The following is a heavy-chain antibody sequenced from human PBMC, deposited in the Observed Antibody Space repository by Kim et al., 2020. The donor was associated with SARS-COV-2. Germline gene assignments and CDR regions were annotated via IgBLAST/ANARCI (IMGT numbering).Heavy chain of an antibody. CDR2: IYHSGST. D-gene: IGHD6-13*01. CDR1: GGSISSGGYS. Sequence: SETLSLTCAVSGGSISSGGYSWSWIRQPPGKGLEWIGYIYHSGSTYYNPSLKSRVTISVDRSKNQFSLKLSSVTAADTAVYYCARGKHGSSWYSSTRYYFDYWGQGTLVTVSS. J-gene: IGHJ4*02. CDR3: ARGKHGSSWYSSTRYYFDY. V-gene: IGHV4-30-2*01.